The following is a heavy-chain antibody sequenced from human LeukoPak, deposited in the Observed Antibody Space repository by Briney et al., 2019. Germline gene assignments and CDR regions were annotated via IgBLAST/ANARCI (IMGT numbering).Heavy chain of an antibody. D-gene: IGHD3-22*01. CDR1: GGSISSSNW. V-gene: IGHV4-4*02. CDR2: IYHGGST. Sequence: SETLSLTCAVSGGSISSSNWWSWVRQPPGKGLEWIGEIYHGGSTNYNPSLKSRVTISVDTSKNQFSLKLSSVTAADTAVYYCARGEAYYDSSGYSYYFDYWGQGTLVTVSS. J-gene: IGHJ4*02. CDR3: ARGEAYYDSSGYSYYFDY.